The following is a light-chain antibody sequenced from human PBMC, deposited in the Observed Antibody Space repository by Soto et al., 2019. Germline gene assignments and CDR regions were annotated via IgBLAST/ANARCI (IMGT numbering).Light chain of an antibody. Sequence: EIVMTQSPATLSVSPGERASLSCRASQSVSSNLAWYQQKPGQTPRLLIYATSTRATGIPARFSGSGSGTEFTRTISSLQAEDVAVYSCQHYNNWPLTFGGGTKVEIK. CDR3: QHYNNWPLT. J-gene: IGKJ4*01. CDR2: ATS. CDR1: QSVSSN. V-gene: IGKV3-15*01.